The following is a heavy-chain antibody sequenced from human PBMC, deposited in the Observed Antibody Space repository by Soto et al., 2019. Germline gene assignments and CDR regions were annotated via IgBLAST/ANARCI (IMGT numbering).Heavy chain of an antibody. V-gene: IGHV1-3*01. CDR1: GYTFINYG. CDR2: INAGNGNT. D-gene: IGHD6-19*01. Sequence: ASVKVSCKASGYTFINYGIHWVRQAPGQRLEWMGWINAGNGNTKYSQNFQDRVTITRDTSASTAYTELSSLRSEDTAVFYCARSGYSSGWYHWYFDLWGRGTLVTVSS. CDR3: ARSGYSSGWYHWYFDL. J-gene: IGHJ2*01.